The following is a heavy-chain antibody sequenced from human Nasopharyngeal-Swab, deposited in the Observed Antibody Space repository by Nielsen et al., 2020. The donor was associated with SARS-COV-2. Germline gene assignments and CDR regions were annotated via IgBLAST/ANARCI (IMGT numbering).Heavy chain of an antibody. V-gene: IGHV4-31*03. CDR2: IFYSGST. Sequence: SETLSLTCTVSGGSISSGGYYWSWIRQRPGEGLEWIGYIFYSGSTYYNPSLKSRLTISVDTSKNQFSLKLSSVTAADTAVYYCARSPITMVRGVIITYWFDPWGQGTLVTVSS. CDR1: GGSISSGGYY. CDR3: ARSPITMVRGVIITYWFDP. J-gene: IGHJ5*02. D-gene: IGHD3-10*01.